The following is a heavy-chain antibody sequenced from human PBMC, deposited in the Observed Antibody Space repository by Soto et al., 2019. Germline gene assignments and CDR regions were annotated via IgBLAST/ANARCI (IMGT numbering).Heavy chain of an antibody. Sequence: GESLKISFAASGYIFRNNWITWVRQMPGKGLEWIGRIYPCDSDTSYSPSFQGQVSISADKSISTAYLQWSSLKASDTAMYYCARLFDIAAAGPFDYWGQGTLVTVSS. V-gene: IGHV5-51*01. CDR1: GYIFRNNW. CDR3: ARLFDIAAAGPFDY. J-gene: IGHJ4*02. D-gene: IGHD6-13*01. CDR2: IYPCDSDT.